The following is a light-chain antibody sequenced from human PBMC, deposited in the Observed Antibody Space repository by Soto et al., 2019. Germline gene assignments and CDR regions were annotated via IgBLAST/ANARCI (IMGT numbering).Light chain of an antibody. V-gene: IGLV1-51*02. CDR1: SSNIGNNY. J-gene: IGLJ2*01. Sequence: QSVLTQPPSVSAAPGQTVTISCSGSSSNIGNNYVSWYQQLPGTAPKLLIYENNKRPSGIPDRFSGSKSVTSATLGITGLQTGYEADYYCGTWDSSLSAVVFGGGTQLTVL. CDR3: GTWDSSLSAVV. CDR2: ENN.